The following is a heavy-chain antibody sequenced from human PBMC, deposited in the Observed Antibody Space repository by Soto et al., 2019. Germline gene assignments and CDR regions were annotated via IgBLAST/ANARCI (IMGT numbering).Heavy chain of an antibody. CDR2: IYYSGST. V-gene: IGHV4-39*07. J-gene: IGHJ5*02. D-gene: IGHD6-19*01. CDR3: ARASAVAGIRWFDP. Sequence: SEPLSLTCTVSGGSIISYSYYWGLIPQPPGKGLEWVVSIYYSGSTNYNPSLKSRVTISVDTSKNQFSLKLSSVTAADTAVYYCARASAVAGIRWFDPWGQGTLVTVSS. CDR1: GGSIISYSYY.